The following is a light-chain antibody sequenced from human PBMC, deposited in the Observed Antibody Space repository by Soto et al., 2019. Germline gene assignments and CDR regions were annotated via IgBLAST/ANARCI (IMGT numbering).Light chain of an antibody. Sequence: DIQMTQSPSTLSASVGDRVTITCRASQSISSWLAWYQQKPGKAPKLLIYDASSLESGVPSRFSGSGSGTEFTLTISSLQPDDFATYYCQQYNSYSGTLGKETKVEIK. J-gene: IGKJ1*01. V-gene: IGKV1-5*01. CDR2: DAS. CDR3: QQYNSYSGT. CDR1: QSISSW.